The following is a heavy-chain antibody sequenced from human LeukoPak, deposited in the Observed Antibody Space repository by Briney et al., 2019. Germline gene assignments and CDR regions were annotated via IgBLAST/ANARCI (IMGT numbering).Heavy chain of an antibody. V-gene: IGHV4-4*07. CDR2: MHTSGIT. Sequence: SETLSLTCTVSGGSISSYYWSWIRQPAGKGLEWIGCMHTSGITNYNPSLKSRVTMSGDTSKNQISLKLRSVTAADTAVYYCARDQYYYDSSGYYRFDYWGQGTLVTVSS. J-gene: IGHJ4*02. D-gene: IGHD3-22*01. CDR1: GGSISSYY. CDR3: ARDQYYYDSSGYYRFDY.